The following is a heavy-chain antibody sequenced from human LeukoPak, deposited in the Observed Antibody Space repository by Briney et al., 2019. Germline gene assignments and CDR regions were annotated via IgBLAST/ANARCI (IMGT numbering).Heavy chain of an antibody. CDR3: ARVRYCSGGSCYIDAFDI. J-gene: IGHJ3*02. V-gene: IGHV4-4*02. CDR2: IYHSGST. CDR1: GGSISSSNW. D-gene: IGHD2-15*01. Sequence: SGTLSLTCAVSGGSISSSNWWSWVRQPPGKGLEWIRGIYHSGSTNYNPSLKSRVTISVDTSKNQFSLKLSSVTAADTAVYYCARVRYCSGGSCYIDAFDIWGQGTMVSLSS.